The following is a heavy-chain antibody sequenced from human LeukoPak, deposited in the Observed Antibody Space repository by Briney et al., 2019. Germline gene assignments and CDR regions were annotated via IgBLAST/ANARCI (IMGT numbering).Heavy chain of an antibody. J-gene: IGHJ4*02. CDR3: ARVTMVRGVHGYYFDY. D-gene: IGHD3-10*01. CDR2: MNPNSGNT. Sequence: ASVKVSCKASGYTFTSYDINWVRQATGQGLEWMGWMNPNSGNTGYAQKFQGSVTMTRNTSISTAYMELSSLRSEDTAVYYCARVTMVRGVHGYYFDYWGQGTLVTVPS. V-gene: IGHV1-8*01. CDR1: GYTFTSYD.